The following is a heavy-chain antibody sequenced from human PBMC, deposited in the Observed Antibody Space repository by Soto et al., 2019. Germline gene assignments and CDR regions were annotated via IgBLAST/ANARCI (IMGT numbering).Heavy chain of an antibody. CDR2: ISSSSYI. V-gene: IGHV3-21*01. CDR1: GFTLSSYS. Sequence: SLRLSCTPSGFTLSSYSMNWVRQAPGKGLEWVSSISSSSYIYYADSVKGRFTISRDNAKNSLYLQMNSLRAEDTAVYYCARERERDYDFWSGYGGWGQGTLVTVSS. J-gene: IGHJ4*02. CDR3: ARERERDYDFWSGYGG. D-gene: IGHD3-3*01.